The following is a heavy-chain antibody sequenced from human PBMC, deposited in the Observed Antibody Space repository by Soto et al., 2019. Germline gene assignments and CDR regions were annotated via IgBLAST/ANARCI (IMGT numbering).Heavy chain of an antibody. CDR1: GFTFSSYG. J-gene: IGHJ4*02. V-gene: IGHV3-30*03. Sequence: SLRLSCAASGFTFSSYGMQWVLHSPCKGLEWVAVISYDGSNINYADAVMGRFTISRDNSKNMLYLEMNSLRVEDTALYYCARDGIGSVAFWGYLEYWGQGTLVTVSS. CDR2: ISYDGSNI. D-gene: IGHD3-16*01. CDR3: ARDGIGSVAFWGYLEY.